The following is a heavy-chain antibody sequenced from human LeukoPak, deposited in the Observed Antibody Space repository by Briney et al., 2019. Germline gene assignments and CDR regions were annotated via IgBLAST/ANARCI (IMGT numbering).Heavy chain of an antibody. Sequence: PGGSLRLSCAASGFTVSSNYMSWVRQAPGKGLEWVSVIYSGGSTYYADSVKGRFTISRDNSKNTLYLQMNSLRAEDTAVYYCAKDHSTSFIPDYWGQGTLVTVSS. J-gene: IGHJ4*02. V-gene: IGHV3-66*02. CDR3: AKDHSTSFIPDY. CDR2: IYSGGST. D-gene: IGHD2/OR15-2a*01. CDR1: GFTVSSNY.